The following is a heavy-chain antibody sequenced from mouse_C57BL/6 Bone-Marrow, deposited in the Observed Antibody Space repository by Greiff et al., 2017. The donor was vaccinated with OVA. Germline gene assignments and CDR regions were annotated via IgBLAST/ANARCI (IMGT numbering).Heavy chain of an antibody. D-gene: IGHD1-1*01. CDR3: ARDYYGSSFAY. CDR2: ISDGGSYT. CDR1: GFTFSSYA. Sequence: DVMLVESGGGLVKPGGSLKLSCAASGFTFSSYAMSWVRQTPEKRLEWVATISDGGSYTYYPDNVKGRFTISRDNAKNNLYLQMSHLKSEDTAMYYCARDYYGSSFAYWGQGTLVTVSA. J-gene: IGHJ3*01. V-gene: IGHV5-4*01.